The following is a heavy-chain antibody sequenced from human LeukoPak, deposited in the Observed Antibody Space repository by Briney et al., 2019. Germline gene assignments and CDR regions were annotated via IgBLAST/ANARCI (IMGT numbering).Heavy chain of an antibody. CDR1: GFTFSRNA. J-gene: IGHJ4*02. D-gene: IGHD7-27*01. CDR2: ISGSGSDT. Sequence: GESLRLSCAASGFTFSRNAMIWVRQAPGKGLEWVSAISGSGSDTYYADSVKGRFTISRDNSKNTVYLRMNSLRAEDTAIYYCAKDPWGSRGYFDYWGQGTLVTVSS. V-gene: IGHV3-23*01. CDR3: AKDPWGSRGYFDY.